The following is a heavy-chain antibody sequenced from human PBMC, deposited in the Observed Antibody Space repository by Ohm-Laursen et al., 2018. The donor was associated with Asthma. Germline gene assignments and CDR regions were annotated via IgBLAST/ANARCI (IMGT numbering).Heavy chain of an antibody. CDR2: ISYDGSNK. CDR3: ARDRSRSGHYPRPHDY. Sequence: RSLRLSCAASGFTFSSYGMHWVRQAPGKGLEWVAVISYDGSNKYYADSVKGRFTISRDNSKNTVYLQMNSLRAEDTAVYYCARDRSRSGHYPRPHDYWDQGTLVTVSS. D-gene: IGHD3-22*01. CDR1: GFTFSSYG. J-gene: IGHJ4*02. V-gene: IGHV3-30*03.